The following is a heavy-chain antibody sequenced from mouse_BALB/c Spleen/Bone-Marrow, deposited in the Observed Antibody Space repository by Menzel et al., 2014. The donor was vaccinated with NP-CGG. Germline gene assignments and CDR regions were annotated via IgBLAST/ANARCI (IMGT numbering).Heavy chain of an antibody. V-gene: IGHV14-3*02. Sequence: EVQLHHFVAALVKPGASVELSSTASGFNITDTYMHWVKQSPVQCLEWICRIDPAIGNPKYDPKFQGKATITAETSSNTAFLQLSSLTSEDTAVYYCARLDLVAYWGEGTLVTGSA. J-gene: IGHJ3*01. CDR2: IDPAIGNP. CDR3: ARLDLVAY. CDR1: GFNITDTY.